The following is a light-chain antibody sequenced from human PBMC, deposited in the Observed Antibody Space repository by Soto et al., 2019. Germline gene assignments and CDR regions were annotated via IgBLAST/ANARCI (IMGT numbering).Light chain of an antibody. J-gene: IGKJ2*01. CDR1: QDIAIY. Sequence: IQLTQSPSSLSASVGDRVTITCRASQDIAIYLAWYQQKPGKAPKLLIYAASTLQSGVPSRFSGSGSGTEFTLTISSLQPEDFATYYCQQLNSYPPYTFGQGTKLEIK. CDR2: AAS. CDR3: QQLNSYPPYT. V-gene: IGKV1-9*01.